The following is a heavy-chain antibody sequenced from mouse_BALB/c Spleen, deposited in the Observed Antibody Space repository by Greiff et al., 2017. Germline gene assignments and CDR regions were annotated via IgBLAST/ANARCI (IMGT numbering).Heavy chain of an antibody. D-gene: IGHD2-1*01. V-gene: IGHV5-9-4*01. Sequence: DVHLVESGGGLVKPGGSLKLSCAASGFTFSSYAMSWVRQSPEKRLEWVAEISSGGSYTYYPDTVTGRFTISRDNAKNTLYLEMSSLRSEDTAMYYCANGNYAYWGQGTLVTVSA. CDR2: ISSGGSYT. CDR1: GFTFSSYA. CDR3: ANGNYAY. J-gene: IGHJ3*01.